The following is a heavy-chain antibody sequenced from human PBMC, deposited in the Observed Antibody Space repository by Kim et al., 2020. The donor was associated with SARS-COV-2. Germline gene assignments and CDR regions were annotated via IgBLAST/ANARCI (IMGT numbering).Heavy chain of an antibody. V-gene: IGHV3-72*01. J-gene: IGHJ4*02. CDR2: IRNKANGYTT. D-gene: IGHD3-10*01. CDR3: ASFYYNGRDY. CDR1: GFAFSDHY. Sequence: GGSLRLSCAASGFAFSDHYMDWVRQAPGKGLEWVGRIRNKANGYTTEYAASAKGRFTISRDDSTNSLYLQMTSLKTEDTAVYYCASFYYNGRDYWGQGTL.